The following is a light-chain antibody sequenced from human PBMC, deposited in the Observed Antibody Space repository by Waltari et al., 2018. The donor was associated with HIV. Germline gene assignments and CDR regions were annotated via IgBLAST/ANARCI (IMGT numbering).Light chain of an antibody. J-gene: IGKJ4*01. V-gene: IGKV1-39*01. CDR3: QQSYSTILRGTSTVT. CDR1: QSISSY. CDR2: AAS. Sequence: IQMTQSPSSLSASVGDRVTITCRASQSISSYLNWYQQKPGKAPKLLIYAASSLQSGVPSRFSGSGSGTDFTLTISSLQPEDFATYYCQQSYSTILRGTSTVTFGGGTKVEIK.